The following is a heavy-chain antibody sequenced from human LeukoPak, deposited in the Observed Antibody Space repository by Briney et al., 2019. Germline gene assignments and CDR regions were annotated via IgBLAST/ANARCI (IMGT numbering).Heavy chain of an antibody. J-gene: IGHJ4*02. Sequence: GGSLRLSCAASGLSFMIYGLHWVRQAPGKGLEWVAFISNDGSKTYYADSVKGRFTISRDNSKNTLYLQMNNLRVEDTAIYYCAKDRAADSSGYSTYFDYWGQGTLVTVSS. V-gene: IGHV3-30*18. CDR3: AKDRAADSSGYSTYFDY. CDR1: GLSFMIYG. D-gene: IGHD3-22*01. CDR2: ISNDGSKT.